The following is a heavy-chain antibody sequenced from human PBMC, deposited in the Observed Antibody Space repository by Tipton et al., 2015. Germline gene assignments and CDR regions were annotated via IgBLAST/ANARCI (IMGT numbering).Heavy chain of an antibody. CDR3: AREVWYNDSTGYDY. J-gene: IGHJ4*02. Sequence: TLSLTCAVYGGSFSGYYWSWIRQPPGKGLEWIGEINHSGSTNYNPSLKSRVTISVDTSKNQFSLKLSSVTAADTAVYYCAREVWYNDSTGYDYWGQGTLVTVSS. CDR2: INHSGST. CDR1: GGSFSGYY. V-gene: IGHV4-34*01. D-gene: IGHD3-22*01.